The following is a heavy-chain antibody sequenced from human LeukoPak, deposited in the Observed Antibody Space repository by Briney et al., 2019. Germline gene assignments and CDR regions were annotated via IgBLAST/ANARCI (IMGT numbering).Heavy chain of an antibody. CDR1: GYTFTDYY. J-gene: IGHJ4*02. V-gene: IGHV1-2*02. Sequence: GASVKVSCKAPGYTFTDYYMHWVRQAPGQGFEWMGWINPNDGDTNYAQKFQGRVTMTRDTSISTDHMEVSRLRSDDTAVYYCARANFLYCSSSTCLFDYWGQGTLVTVSS. D-gene: IGHD2-2*01. CDR3: ARANFLYCSSSTCLFDY. CDR2: INPNDGDT.